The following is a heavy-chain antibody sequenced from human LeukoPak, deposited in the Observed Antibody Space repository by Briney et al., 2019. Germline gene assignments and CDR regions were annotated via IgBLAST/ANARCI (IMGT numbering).Heavy chain of an antibody. CDR2: ISWNSGSI. CDR3: AKGWGNTGSPDY. D-gene: IGHD3-10*01. V-gene: IGHV3-9*01. J-gene: IGHJ4*02. Sequence: GGSLRLSCAASGFTFDDYAMHWVRQAPGKGLEWVSGISWNSGSIGYADSVKGRFTTSRDNAKNSLYLQMNSLRAEDTALYYCAKGWGNTGSPDYWGQGTLVTVSS. CDR1: GFTFDDYA.